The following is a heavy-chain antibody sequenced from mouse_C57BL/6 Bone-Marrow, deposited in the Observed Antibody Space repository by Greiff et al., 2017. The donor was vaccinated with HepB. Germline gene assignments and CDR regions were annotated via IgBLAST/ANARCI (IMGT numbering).Heavy chain of an antibody. CDR3: TRTMVTTRFAY. Sequence: EVKLMESGEGLVKPGGSLKLSCAASGFTFSSYAMSWVRQTPEKRLEWVAYISSGGDYIYYADTVKGRFTISRDNARNTLYLQMSSLKSEDTAMYYCTRTMVTTRFAYWGQGTLVTVSA. J-gene: IGHJ3*01. CDR1: GFTFSSYA. V-gene: IGHV5-9-1*02. D-gene: IGHD2-2*01. CDR2: ISSGGDYI.